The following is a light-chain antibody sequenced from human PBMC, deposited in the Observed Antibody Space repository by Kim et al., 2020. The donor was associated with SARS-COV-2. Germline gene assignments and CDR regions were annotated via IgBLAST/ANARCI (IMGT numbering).Light chain of an antibody. V-gene: IGKV3D-20*01. Sequence: TPGERATLSCGDSQSVSSNYIAWYQQKPGLAPRLLIYDESSRATGIPDRFSGSGSGTDFTLTISRLEPEDFAVYYCQQYGSSLKTFGQGTKVDIK. CDR2: DES. CDR1: QSVSSNY. J-gene: IGKJ1*01. CDR3: QQYGSSLKT.